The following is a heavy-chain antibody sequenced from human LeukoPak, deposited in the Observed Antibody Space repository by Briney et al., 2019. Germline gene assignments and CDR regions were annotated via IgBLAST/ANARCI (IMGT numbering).Heavy chain of an antibody. CDR1: GFTFSSYS. D-gene: IGHD6-13*01. V-gene: IGHV3-21*01. CDR2: ISSSSSYI. CDR3: ARDKLPGYSSSWDAHIFDY. Sequence: GGSLRLSCAASGFTFSSYSMNWVRQAPGKGLEWVSSISSSSSYIYYADSVKGRFTISRDNAKNTLYLQMNSLRAEDTAVYYCARDKLPGYSSSWDAHIFDYWGQGTLVTVSS. J-gene: IGHJ4*02.